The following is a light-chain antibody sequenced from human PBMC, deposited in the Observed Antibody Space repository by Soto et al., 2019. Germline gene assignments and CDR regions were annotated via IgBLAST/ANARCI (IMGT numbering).Light chain of an antibody. V-gene: IGKV3-20*01. CDR1: QTVWTNY. CDR2: GAS. Sequence: EVVLTQSPGTVSLSPGERATLSCRASQTVWTNYLAWFHHRPGQAPRLVIYGASRRATGIPDRFTGSGSGTDFTLTISRLEPEDFGVYYCHQYADSRTFGQGTKLEIK. CDR3: HQYADSRT. J-gene: IGKJ2*02.